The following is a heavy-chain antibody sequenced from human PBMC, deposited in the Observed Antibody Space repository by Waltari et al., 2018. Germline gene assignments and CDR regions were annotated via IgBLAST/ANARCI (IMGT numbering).Heavy chain of an antibody. CDR1: GFTFDDYA. Sequence: EVQLVESGGGLVQPGRSLRLSCAASGFTFDDYAMHWVRQAPGKGRDWVSGISWNSGSIGYADSVKGRFTISRDNAKNSLYLQMNSLRAEDTALYYCAKRAYDSSGPLDYWGQGTLVIVSS. V-gene: IGHV3-9*01. CDR2: ISWNSGSI. CDR3: AKRAYDSSGPLDY. J-gene: IGHJ4*02. D-gene: IGHD3-22*01.